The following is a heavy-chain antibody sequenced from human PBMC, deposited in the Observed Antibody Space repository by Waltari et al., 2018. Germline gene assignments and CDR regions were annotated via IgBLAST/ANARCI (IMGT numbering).Heavy chain of an antibody. J-gene: IGHJ4*02. Sequence: QVQLVQSGAEVKKPGASVKVSCKASGYTFTGYYMHWVRQAPGQGLEWMGRINPNSGGTNYAQKFQGRVTMTRDTSISTAYMELSRLRSDDTAVYYCAREEIVVVVAATLRWDYFDYWGQGTLVTVSS. CDR3: AREEIVVVVAATLRWDYFDY. D-gene: IGHD2-15*01. V-gene: IGHV1-2*06. CDR2: INPNSGGT. CDR1: GYTFTGYY.